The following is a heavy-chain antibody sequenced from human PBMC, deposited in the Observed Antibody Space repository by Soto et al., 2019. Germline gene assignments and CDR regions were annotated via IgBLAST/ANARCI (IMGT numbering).Heavy chain of an antibody. V-gene: IGHV1-3*04. Sequence: QVQLVQSGAEVKKPGASVKISCQASGYTFGNYPMHWVRQAPGQRLEWMAWINTGTGKAQLSQKLQGRLTITTDTSATTGYLVLSSLRSEDTAVYYCAREGIHSQSHPWGDGFDIWGQGTGVIVSS. CDR1: GYTFGNYP. J-gene: IGHJ3*02. CDR3: AREGIHSQSHPWGDGFDI. CDR2: INTGTGKA. D-gene: IGHD5-18*01.